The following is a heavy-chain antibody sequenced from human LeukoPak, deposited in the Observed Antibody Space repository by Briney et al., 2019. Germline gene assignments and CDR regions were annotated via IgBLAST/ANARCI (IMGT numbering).Heavy chain of an antibody. Sequence: GESLKITCKGSGYSFTNIWIGWVRQMPGKGLELMGIIYPGDSDTRYSPSFQGQVTISADKSISTAYLQWSSLKASDTAIYYCARRSAPGIAFDIWGQGTVVTVSS. CDR2: IYPGDSDT. CDR1: GYSFTNIW. J-gene: IGHJ3*02. V-gene: IGHV5-51*01. CDR3: ARRSAPGIAFDI. D-gene: IGHD1-26*01.